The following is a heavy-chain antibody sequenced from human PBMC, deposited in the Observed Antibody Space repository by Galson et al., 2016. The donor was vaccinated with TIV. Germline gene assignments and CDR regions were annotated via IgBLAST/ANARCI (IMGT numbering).Heavy chain of an antibody. CDR2: ISWSGETN. V-gene: IGHV3-9*01. Sequence: SLRLSCAASGFTFDDYAMYWVRQAPGKGLEWVSSISWSGETNAYGESVKGRLTISRDNAKNSLNLQMNSLKPEDTALYYCAKDIINWVGDSYGFNTFDVWGQGTMVTVSS. CDR1: GFTFDDYA. J-gene: IGHJ3*01. D-gene: IGHD5-18*01. CDR3: AKDIINWVGDSYGFNTFDV.